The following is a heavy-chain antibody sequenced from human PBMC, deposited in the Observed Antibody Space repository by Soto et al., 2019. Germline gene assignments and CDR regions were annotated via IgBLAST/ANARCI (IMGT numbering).Heavy chain of an antibody. CDR2: INPSGGST. CDR1: GYTLTSYY. V-gene: IGHV1-46*01. CDR3: TREGRGYSLM. J-gene: IGHJ4*02. Sequence: ASVKVSCKASGYTLTSYYMHCVRQAPGQGLEWMGIINPSGGSTSYAQKFQGRVTMTRDTSTSTAYMELSSLRSEDTAVYYCTREGRGYSLMWGQGTLVTVSS. D-gene: IGHD5-18*01.